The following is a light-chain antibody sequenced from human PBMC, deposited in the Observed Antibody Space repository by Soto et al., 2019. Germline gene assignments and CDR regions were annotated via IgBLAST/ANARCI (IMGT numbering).Light chain of an antibody. CDR3: KSYAGSNTYV. CDR1: SSNIGNNA. Sequence: QSVLTQPPSVSEAPRQRVTISCSGSSSNIGNNAVNWYQQLPGQAPKIVIYYDNLLTSGVSDRFSGSKSGNTASLTVSGLQAADEADYFCKSYAGSNTYVFGSGTKVTVL. V-gene: IGLV1-36*01. J-gene: IGLJ1*01. CDR2: YDN.